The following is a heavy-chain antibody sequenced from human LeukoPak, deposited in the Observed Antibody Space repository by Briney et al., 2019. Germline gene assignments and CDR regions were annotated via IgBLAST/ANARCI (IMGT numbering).Heavy chain of an antibody. CDR1: GFTFSSYW. CDR2: INSDGSNT. Sequence: GGSLRLSCAASGFTFSSYWMNWVRQAPGKGLVWVSHINSDGSNTKYADSVKGRFTISRDNAKNTLSLQMNSLRAEDTAVYYCARGSPLGGNWGQGTLVTVSS. CDR3: ARGSPLGGN. J-gene: IGHJ4*02. V-gene: IGHV3-74*03.